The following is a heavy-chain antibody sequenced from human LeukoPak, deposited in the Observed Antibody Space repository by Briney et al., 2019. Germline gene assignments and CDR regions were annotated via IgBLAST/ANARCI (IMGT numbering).Heavy chain of an antibody. Sequence: ASVKVSCKASGYTFTGYYMHWARQAPGQGLEWMGWINPNSGDTNYAQKFQGWVTMTRDTSTSTAYMELSRLRSDDTAVYYCATGVVVVQGDAFDIWGQGTMVTVSS. D-gene: IGHD2-15*01. CDR1: GYTFTGYY. CDR2: INPNSGDT. V-gene: IGHV1-2*04. J-gene: IGHJ3*02. CDR3: ATGVVVVQGDAFDI.